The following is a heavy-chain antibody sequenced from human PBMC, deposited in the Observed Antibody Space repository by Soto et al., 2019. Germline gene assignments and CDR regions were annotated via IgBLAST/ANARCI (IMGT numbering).Heavy chain of an antibody. D-gene: IGHD3-10*01. CDR3: ATDIVYYGSGSYARGFDP. Sequence: ASVKVSCKVSGYTLTELSMHWVRQGPGKGLEWMGGFDPEDGETIYAQKFQGRVTMTEDTSTDTAYMELSSLRSEDTAVYYCATDIVYYGSGSYARGFDPWGQGTLVTVSS. V-gene: IGHV1-24*01. CDR2: FDPEDGET. J-gene: IGHJ5*02. CDR1: GYTLTELS.